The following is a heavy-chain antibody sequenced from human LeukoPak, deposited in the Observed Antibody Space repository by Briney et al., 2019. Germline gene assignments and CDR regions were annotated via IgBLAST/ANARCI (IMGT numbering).Heavy chain of an antibody. J-gene: IGHJ6*03. Sequence: PGGSLRLSCAASGFTFSSYWMSWVRQAPGKGLEWGGFIRSKAYGGTTEYAASVKGRFTISRDDSKSIAYLQMNSLKTEDTAVYYCTRTIVVVPAAMIRGYDFWSGYYPALDYYYYMDVWGKGTTVTVSS. CDR3: TRTIVVVPAAMIRGYDFWSGYYPALDYYYYMDV. CDR2: IRSKAYGGTT. D-gene: IGHD2-2*01. CDR1: GFTFSSYW. V-gene: IGHV3-49*04.